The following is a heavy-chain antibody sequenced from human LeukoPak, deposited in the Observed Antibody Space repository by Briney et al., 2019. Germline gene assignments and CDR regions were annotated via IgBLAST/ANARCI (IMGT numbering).Heavy chain of an antibody. V-gene: IGHV3-74*01. CDR2: IYNDGGRT. J-gene: IGHJ4*02. D-gene: IGHD6-19*01. CDR3: ARGSSGWYVDY. CDR1: GFTFSDHW. Sequence: GGSLRLSCAASGFTFSDHWMHWVRQAPGKGLEWLSRIYNDGGRTRYADSVKGRLTISRDNGKNTLFLQLNSLRAEDTAVYYCARGSSGWYVDYWGQGTLVTVSS.